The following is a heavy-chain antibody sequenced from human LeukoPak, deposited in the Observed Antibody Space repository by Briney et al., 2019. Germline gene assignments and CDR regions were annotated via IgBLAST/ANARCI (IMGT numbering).Heavy chain of an antibody. Sequence: GGSLRLSCAASGFTFSDYAMHWVRQAPGKGLEWVSGISWNSGSIGYADSVKGRFTISRDNAKNSLYLQMNSLRAEDTALYYCAKDKAAAGMGSIFDYWGQGTLVTVSS. CDR3: AKDKAAAGMGSIFDY. D-gene: IGHD6-13*01. J-gene: IGHJ4*02. V-gene: IGHV3-9*01. CDR1: GFTFSDYA. CDR2: ISWNSGSI.